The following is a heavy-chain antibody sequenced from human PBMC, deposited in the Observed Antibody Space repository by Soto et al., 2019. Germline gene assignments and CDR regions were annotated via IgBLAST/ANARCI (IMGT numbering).Heavy chain of an antibody. Sequence: QLQLQESGPGLVEPSETLSLTCTVSGGSVSRSNCYWGWIRQPPGKGLEWIGSIYYTGSTYYNPYPKSRVTISVATSKTQFSLKLSSMTATDTAVYYCARLGKMDTTLGGYYYYAMDLWGHGTTVTVSS. CDR1: GGSVSRSNCY. CDR2: IYYTGST. D-gene: IGHD5-18*01. V-gene: IGHV4-39*01. CDR3: ARLGKMDTTLGGYYYYAMDL. J-gene: IGHJ6*02.